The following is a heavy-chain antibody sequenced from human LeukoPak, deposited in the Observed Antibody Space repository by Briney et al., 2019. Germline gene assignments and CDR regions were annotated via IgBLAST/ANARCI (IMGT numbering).Heavy chain of an antibody. CDR2: IRSKAYGGTT. J-gene: IGHJ4*02. CDR1: GFTFGDYA. CDR3: TRVKWELPFDY. Sequence: KPGRSLRLSCTASGFTFGDYAMRWFRQAPGKGLEWVGFIRSKAYGGTTEYAASVKGRFTISRDDSKSIAYLQMNSLKTEDTAVYYCTRVKWELPFDYWGQGTLVTVSS. V-gene: IGHV3-49*05. D-gene: IGHD1-26*01.